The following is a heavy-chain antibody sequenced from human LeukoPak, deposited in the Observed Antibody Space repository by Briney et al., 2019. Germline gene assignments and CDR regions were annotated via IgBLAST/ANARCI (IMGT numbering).Heavy chain of an antibody. CDR2: ISAYNGYT. D-gene: IGHD6-19*01. CDR3: ARESPRRAVTGMDY. V-gene: IGHV1-18*01. CDR1: GYTFTSYG. J-gene: IGHJ4*02. Sequence: ASVKVSCKASGYTFTSYGISWVRRAPGQGLEWMGWISAYNGYTDLAERLQGRATLATDTSTSTAYMELRNLRSDDTAVYYCARESPRRAVTGMDYWGQGTLVTVSS.